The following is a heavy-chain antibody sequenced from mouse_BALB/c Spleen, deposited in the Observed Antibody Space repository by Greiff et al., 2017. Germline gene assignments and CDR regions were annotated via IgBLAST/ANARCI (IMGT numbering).Heavy chain of an antibody. CDR1: GFNIKDTY. CDR3: ARGTGIDY. CDR2: IDPANGNT. Sequence: EVQLVESGAELVKPGASVKLSCTASGFNIKDTYMHWVKQRPEQGLEWIGRIDPANGNTKYDPKFQGKATITADTSSNTAYLQLSSLTSEDTAVYYCARGTGIDYWGQGTTLTVSS. D-gene: IGHD4-1*01. V-gene: IGHV14-3*02. J-gene: IGHJ2*01.